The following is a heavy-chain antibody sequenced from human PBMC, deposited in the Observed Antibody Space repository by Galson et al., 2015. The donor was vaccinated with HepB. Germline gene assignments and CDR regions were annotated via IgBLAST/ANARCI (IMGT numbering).Heavy chain of an antibody. CDR1: GFTFSSYA. D-gene: IGHD3-22*01. CDR3: ARSTYYYDSSGKGGAFDI. V-gene: IGHV3-30-3*01. J-gene: IGHJ3*02. Sequence: SCAASGFTFSSYAMHWVRQAPGKGLEWVAVISHDGSNKYYADSVKGRFTISRDNSKNTLYLQMNSLRAEDTAVYYCARSTYYYDSSGKGGAFDIWGQGTMVTVSS. CDR2: ISHDGSNK.